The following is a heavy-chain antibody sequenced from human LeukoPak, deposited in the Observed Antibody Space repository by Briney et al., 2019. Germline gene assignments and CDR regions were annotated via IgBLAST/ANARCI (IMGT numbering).Heavy chain of an antibody. J-gene: IGHJ3*02. V-gene: IGHV1-8*01. CDR1: GYTFTSYD. D-gene: IGHD6-13*01. CDR2: MNPNSGNT. Sequence: SVKVSCKASGYTFTSYDINSVRQATGQGLEWMGWMNPNSGNTGYAQKFQGRVTMTRNTSISTAYMELSSLRSEDTAVYYCARGGEQQLDDAFDIWGQGTMVTVSS. CDR3: ARGGEQQLDDAFDI.